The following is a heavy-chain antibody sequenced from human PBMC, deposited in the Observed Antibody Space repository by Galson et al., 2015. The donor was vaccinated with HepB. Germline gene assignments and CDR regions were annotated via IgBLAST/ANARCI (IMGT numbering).Heavy chain of an antibody. D-gene: IGHD3-9*01. J-gene: IGHJ4*02. V-gene: IGHV1-46*04. CDR3: ARETDYDILTGYYRANGPGDY. Sequence: SVKVSCKASGYTFTSYYMHWVRQAPGQGLEWMGIINPSGGSTSYAQKLQGRVTMTRDTSTSTVYMELSSLRSEDTAVYYCARETDYDILTGYYRANGPGDYWGQGTLVTVSS. CDR1: GYTFTSYY. CDR2: INPSGGST.